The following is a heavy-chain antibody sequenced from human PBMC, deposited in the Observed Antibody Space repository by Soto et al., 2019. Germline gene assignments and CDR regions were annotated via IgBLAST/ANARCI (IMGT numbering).Heavy chain of an antibody. J-gene: IGHJ6*02. D-gene: IGHD1-1*01. V-gene: IGHV1-8*01. Sequence: QLQLVQSGAEVKKPWPSVKVSCKASGYTFTSYDINWVRQATGQGFEWMGWMNPNRGNTGYAQKFRGRVTMTRNTSISTAYMQLSSLRSDDTAVYYCASERTGTTSMEVWGQGPTVTVSS. CDR1: GYTFTSYD. CDR2: MNPNRGNT. CDR3: ASERTGTTSMEV.